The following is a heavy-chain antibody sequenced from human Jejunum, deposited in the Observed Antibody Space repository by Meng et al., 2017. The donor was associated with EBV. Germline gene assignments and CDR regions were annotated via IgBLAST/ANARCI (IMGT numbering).Heavy chain of an antibody. J-gene: IGHJ5*02. V-gene: IGHV3-33*05. Sequence: QVQLVESGGGVVQPRRSLRLSRAVSALPFRAYGMHRARQAPGKGLEWVSTISHDGNGNYYADSVKGRFTISTDNSKNTLYLKMNTLRAEDTAVFYCARWSGSDPYWFDPWGQGTLVTVSS. CDR2: ISHDGNGN. D-gene: IGHD3-10*01. CDR3: ARWSGSDPYWFDP. CDR1: ALPFRAYG.